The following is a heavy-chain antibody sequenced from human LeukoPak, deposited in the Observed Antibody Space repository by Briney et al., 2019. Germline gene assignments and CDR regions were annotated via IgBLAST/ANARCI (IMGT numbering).Heavy chain of an antibody. J-gene: IGHJ4*02. CDR1: GGTFSNYA. CDR2: IIPIFGTA. D-gene: IGHD3-9*01. CDR3: ARLFLRYFDS. V-gene: IGHV1-69*13. Sequence: GASVKVSCKASGGTFSNYAISWVRQAPGQGLEWMGGIIPIFGTANYAQKFQGRVTITADESTSTAYMELSSLRSEDTAVYYCARLFLRYFDSWGQGTLVTVSS.